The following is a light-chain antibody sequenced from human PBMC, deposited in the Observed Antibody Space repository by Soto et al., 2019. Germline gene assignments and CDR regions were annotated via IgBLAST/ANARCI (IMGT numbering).Light chain of an antibody. CDR2: GAS. CDR3: QQYNNWPPLT. Sequence: EIVLTQSPGTLSLSPGERATLSCRASQSVSTNYVAWYQQKPGQAPRLLIYGASTRATGIPARFSGSGSGTEFTLTISSLQSEDFTVYYCQQYNNWPPLTFGGGTKVHI. J-gene: IGKJ4*01. V-gene: IGKV3-15*01. CDR1: QSVSTN.